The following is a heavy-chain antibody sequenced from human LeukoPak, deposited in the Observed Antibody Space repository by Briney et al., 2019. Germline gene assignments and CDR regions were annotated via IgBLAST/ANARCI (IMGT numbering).Heavy chain of an antibody. D-gene: IGHD4-17*01. J-gene: IGHJ4*02. CDR1: GFTFSSYG. CDR2: IRYDGSNK. Sequence: GGSLRLSCAASGFTFSSYGMHWVRQAPGKGLEWVAFIRYDGSNKYYADSVKGRFTISRDNSKNTLYLQMNSLRAEDTAVYYCASLYGDHFDYWGQGTLVTVSS. V-gene: IGHV3-30*02. CDR3: ASLYGDHFDY.